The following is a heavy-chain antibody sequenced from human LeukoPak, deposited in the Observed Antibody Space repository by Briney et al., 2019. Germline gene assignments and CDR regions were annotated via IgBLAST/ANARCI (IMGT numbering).Heavy chain of an antibody. D-gene: IGHD2-21*02. Sequence: PSETLSLTCTVSGASISSSYWTGIRQPPGKGLEWIGYIYYSGSTNYNPSLKSRVTISVDTSKSQFSLKVSSVTAADTAVYYCARGREICGGDCYAFDSWGQGTLVTVSS. J-gene: IGHJ4*02. V-gene: IGHV4-59*01. CDR3: ARGREICGGDCYAFDS. CDR2: IYYSGST. CDR1: GASISSSY.